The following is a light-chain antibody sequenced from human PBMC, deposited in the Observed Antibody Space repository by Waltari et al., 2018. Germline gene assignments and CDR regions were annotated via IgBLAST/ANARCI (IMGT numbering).Light chain of an antibody. CDR1: SGDVGGYKY. CDR2: DVS. Sequence: QSALTQPASVSGSPGQSITISCTGTSGDVGGYKYVSWYKQHPGKAPKLMIYDVSNRPSGVSDRFSGSNSGNTASLTISGLQAEDEADYYCSSYTSSSTLAFGGGTKLTVL. V-gene: IGLV2-14*03. CDR3: SSYTSSSTLA. J-gene: IGLJ2*01.